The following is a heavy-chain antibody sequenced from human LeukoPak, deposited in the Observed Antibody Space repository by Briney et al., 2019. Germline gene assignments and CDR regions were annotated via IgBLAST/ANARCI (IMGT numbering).Heavy chain of an antibody. CDR3: ARHRCGYDERMDN. D-gene: IGHD5-12*01. CDR2: IYYSGNT. J-gene: IGHJ4*02. Sequence: TSGTLSLTCTVSGGSISSSSYYWGWIRQSPGKGLEWIGSIYYSGNTFYNPSLESRVTISVDTSKNQFSLKLSSVTAADTALYYCARHRCGYDERMDNWGQRALVAVSS. CDR1: GGSISSSSYY. V-gene: IGHV4-39*01.